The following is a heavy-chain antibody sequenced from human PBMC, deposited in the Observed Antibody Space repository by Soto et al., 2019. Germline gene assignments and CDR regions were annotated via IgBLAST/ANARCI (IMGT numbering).Heavy chain of an antibody. CDR1: GASISSSNW. Sequence: SETLSLTCAVSGASISSSNWWTWVRQPPGKGLEWIGEVHHGGSTNYNPSLKSRVTISVDKSKNRFYLKVTAVTAADTAVYYCDPKPVIPPKYGLDVWGQGTTVTVSS. CDR3: DPKPVIPPKYGLDV. CDR2: VHHGGST. J-gene: IGHJ6*02. V-gene: IGHV4-4*02.